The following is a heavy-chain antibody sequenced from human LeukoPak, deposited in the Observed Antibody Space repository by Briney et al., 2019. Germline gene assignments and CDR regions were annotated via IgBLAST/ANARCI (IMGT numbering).Heavy chain of an antibody. D-gene: IGHD3-22*01. V-gene: IGHV3-48*03. CDR2: ISSSGSTI. Sequence: PGGSLRLSCAASGFTFSSYEMNWVRQAPGKGLEWVSYISSSGSTIYYADSVKGRFTISRDNANNSLYLQMDSLRAEDTAIYYCARTDPFYYDNIAYTGFDYWGQGTVVTVSS. CDR3: ARTDPFYYDNIAYTGFDY. CDR1: GFTFSSYE. J-gene: IGHJ4*02.